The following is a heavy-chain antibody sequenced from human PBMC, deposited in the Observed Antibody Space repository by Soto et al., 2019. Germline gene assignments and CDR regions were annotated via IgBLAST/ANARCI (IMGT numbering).Heavy chain of an antibody. Sequence: SVKVSCKASGGTFSSYAISWVRQAPGQGLEWMGGIIPIFGTANYAQKFQGRVTITADESTSTAYMELSSLSSEDTAVYYCASPEQYYDFWSGYYLPQHWGQGTLVTVSS. CDR1: GGTFSSYA. J-gene: IGHJ1*01. V-gene: IGHV1-69*13. CDR3: ASPEQYYDFWSGYYLPQH. CDR2: IIPIFGTA. D-gene: IGHD3-3*01.